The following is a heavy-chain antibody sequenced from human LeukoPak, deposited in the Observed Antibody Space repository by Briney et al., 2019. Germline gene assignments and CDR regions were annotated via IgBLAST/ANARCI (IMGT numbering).Heavy chain of an antibody. J-gene: IGHJ6*03. CDR2: ITPIFGTA. Sequence: GASVKVSCKAPGGTFSSYAISWVRQAPGQGLEWMVGITPIFGTANYAQKFQGRVTITTDESTSTAYMELSSLRSEDTAVYYCASGYCSGGSCGLYYYYYYMDVWGKGTTVTVSS. CDR3: ASGYCSGGSCGLYYYYYYMDV. CDR1: GGTFSSYA. V-gene: IGHV1-69*05. D-gene: IGHD2-15*01.